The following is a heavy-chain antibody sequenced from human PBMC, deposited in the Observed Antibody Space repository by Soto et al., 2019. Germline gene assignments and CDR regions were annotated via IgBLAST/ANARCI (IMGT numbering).Heavy chain of an antibody. CDR3: AKPPVSTVTTPFDY. J-gene: IGHJ4*02. V-gene: IGHV3-23*01. CDR2: ISGSGGST. Sequence: LRLSCAASGFTFSSYAMSWVRQAPGKGLEWVSAISGSGGSTYYADSVKGRFTISRDNSKNTLYLQMNSLRAEDTAVYYCAKPPVSTVTTPFDYWGQGTLVTVSS. D-gene: IGHD4-17*01. CDR1: GFTFSSYA.